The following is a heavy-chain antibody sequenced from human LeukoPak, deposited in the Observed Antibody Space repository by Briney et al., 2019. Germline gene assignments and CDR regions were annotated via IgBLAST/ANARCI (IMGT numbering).Heavy chain of an antibody. D-gene: IGHD6-19*01. CDR2: INAGNGNT. J-gene: IGHJ5*02. Sequence: VASVKVSCKASGYTFTSYAMHWVRQAPGQRLEWMGWINAGNGNTKYSQKFQGRVTITRDTSASTAYMELSSLRSEDTAVYYCARRNSSGWYNWFDPWGQGTLVTVSS. CDR1: GYTFTSYA. V-gene: IGHV1-3*01. CDR3: ARRNSSGWYNWFDP.